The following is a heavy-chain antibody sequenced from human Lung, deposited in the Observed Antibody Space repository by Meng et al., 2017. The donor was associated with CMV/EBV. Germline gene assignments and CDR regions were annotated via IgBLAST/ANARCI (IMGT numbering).Heavy chain of an antibody. Sequence: LXXTVSGGSISSGDYYWSWIRQPPGKGLEWIGYIYYSGSTYYNPSLKSRVTISVDTSKNQFSLKLSSVTAADTAVYYCAREVEGGYCSSTSCYTYNWFDPXGQGXLVTVSS. CDR3: AREVEGGYCSSTSCYTYNWFDP. V-gene: IGHV4-30-4*08. J-gene: IGHJ5*02. D-gene: IGHD2-2*02. CDR2: IYYSGST. CDR1: GGSISSGDYY.